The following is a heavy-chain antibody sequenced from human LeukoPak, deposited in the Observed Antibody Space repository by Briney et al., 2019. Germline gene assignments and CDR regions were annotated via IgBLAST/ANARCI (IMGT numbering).Heavy chain of an antibody. CDR2: IYYSGST. D-gene: IGHD6-19*01. CDR1: GGSVSSGSYY. V-gene: IGHV4-61*01. J-gene: IGHJ4*02. Sequence: SETLSLTCTVSGGSVSSGSYYWSWIRQPPGKGLEWIGYIYYSGSTNYNPSLKSRVTISVDTSKNQFSLKLSSVTAADTAVYYCARGRWLVLAPYFDYWGQGTLVTVSS. CDR3: ARGRWLVLAPYFDY.